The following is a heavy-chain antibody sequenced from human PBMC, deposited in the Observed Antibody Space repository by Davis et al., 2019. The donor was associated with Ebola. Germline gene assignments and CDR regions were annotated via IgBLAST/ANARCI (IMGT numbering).Heavy chain of an antibody. J-gene: IGHJ6*02. Sequence: MPSETLSLTCTVSGGSINNYFWSWIRQPPGKGLEWIGNIHYLGTTNYNPSLKSRVTMSVDTSKSQFSLKLSSVTAADTAVYYCARGSYGDYIVLYYYNMDVWGQGTAVTVSS. CDR2: IHYLGTT. CDR3: ARGSYGDYIVLYYYNMDV. D-gene: IGHD4-17*01. CDR1: GGSINNYF. V-gene: IGHV4-59*01.